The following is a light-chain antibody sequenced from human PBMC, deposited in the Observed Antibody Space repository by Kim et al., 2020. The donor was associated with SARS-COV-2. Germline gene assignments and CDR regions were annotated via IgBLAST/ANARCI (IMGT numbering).Light chain of an antibody. V-gene: IGLV3-1*01. CDR3: QAWGSGLSVV. J-gene: IGLJ6*01. CDR2: QDR. Sequence: SYELTQPPSVSVSPGQTASITCSGDMLGTKYTFWYQQRPGQSPVVVIYQDRKRPSGIPERFSGSNSGNTATLTISGTQAVDEADYYCQAWGSGLSVVFG. CDR1: MLGTKY.